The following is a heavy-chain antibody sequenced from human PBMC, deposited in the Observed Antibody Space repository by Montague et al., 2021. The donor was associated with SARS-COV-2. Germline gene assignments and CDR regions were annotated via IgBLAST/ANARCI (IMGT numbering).Heavy chain of an antibody. V-gene: IGHV4-39*01. CDR2: IYYTVNT. CDR1: GGSISCTAYY. D-gene: IGHD3-10*01. Sequence: SETLSLTCTVSGGSISCTAYYWGWIRQPPGKGLEWIGSIYYTVNTYYNPSLKSRVTISVDASKNQFSLTLSSVSAADTAVYYCARQTTLLRGRAPPGVWGQGTTVTVSS. J-gene: IGHJ6*02. CDR3: ARQTTLLRGRAPPGV.